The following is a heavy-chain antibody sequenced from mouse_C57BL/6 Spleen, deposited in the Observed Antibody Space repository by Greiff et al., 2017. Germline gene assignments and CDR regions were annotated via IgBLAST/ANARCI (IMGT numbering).Heavy chain of an antibody. CDR3: ARDVYYYGRGFDY. CDR1: GFTFSSYA. V-gene: IGHV5-4*01. CDR2: ISDGGSYT. J-gene: IGHJ2*01. Sequence: EVQLVESGGGLVKPGGSLKLSCAASGFTFSSYAMSWVRQTPEKRLEWVATISDGGSYTYYPDNVKGRFTISRDNAKNNLYLQMSHLKSEDTAMYYCARDVYYYGRGFDYWGQGTTLTVSS. D-gene: IGHD1-1*01.